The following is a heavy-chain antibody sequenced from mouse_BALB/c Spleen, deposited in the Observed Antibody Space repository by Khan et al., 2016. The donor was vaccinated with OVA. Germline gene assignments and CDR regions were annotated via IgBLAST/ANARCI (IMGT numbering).Heavy chain of an antibody. CDR1: GYTFSSYW. CDR2: ILPGSDST. J-gene: IGHJ3*01. D-gene: IGHD2-2*01. V-gene: IGHV1-9*01. Sequence: QVQLVQSGAELMKPGASVKISCKATGYTFSSYWIEWIKQRPGHGLEWIGEILPGSDSTKYNEKFKGKATFTADTSSNTVYMQLSSLTSEDSAVYYCARMGDYGYDAWFAYWGQGTLVTVSA. CDR3: ARMGDYGYDAWFAY.